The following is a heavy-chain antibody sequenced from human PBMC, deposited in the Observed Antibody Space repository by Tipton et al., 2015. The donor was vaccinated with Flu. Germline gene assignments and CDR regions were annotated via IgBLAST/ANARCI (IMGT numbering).Heavy chain of an antibody. V-gene: IGHV4-61*08. CDR3: ARMRARDCTYGVCYLWYFDP. D-gene: IGHD2-8*01. CDR2: ISYSGSA. CDR1: GGSVSSDGYY. Sequence: TLSLTCIVSGGSVSSDGYYWTWIRQPPGKGLEYIGQISYSGSANKSPSLRSRATISVDTSKNQFSLKLTSVTAADTAVYYCARMRARDCTYGVCYLWYFDPWGRGTLVTVSS. J-gene: IGHJ2*01.